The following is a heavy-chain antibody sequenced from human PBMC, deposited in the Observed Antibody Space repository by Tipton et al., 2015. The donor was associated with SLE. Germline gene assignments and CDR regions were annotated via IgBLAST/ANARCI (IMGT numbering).Heavy chain of an antibody. CDR2: ISYSGGT. CDR1: GDTISDHY. J-gene: IGHJ4*02. Sequence: LRLSCTVSGDTISDHYWRWVRQPPGKGLEWIGYISYSGGTKHSPSLKSRVTISLDTSKTQFSLNLRSVTAADTAIYYCSGGGYSSGGYGDYFVYWGQGTLVTVSS. CDR3: SGGGYSSGGYGDYFVY. V-gene: IGHV4-59*11. D-gene: IGHD6-19*01.